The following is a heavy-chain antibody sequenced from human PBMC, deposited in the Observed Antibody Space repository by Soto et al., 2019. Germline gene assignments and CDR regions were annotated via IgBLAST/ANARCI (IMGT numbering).Heavy chain of an antibody. D-gene: IGHD3-10*01. Sequence: SGPTLVNPTETLTLTCTVSGFSLSNARMGVSWIRQPPGKALEWLAHIFSNDEKSYSTSLKSRLTISKDTSKSQVVLTMTNMDPVDTATYYCARLTYYYGSGSPRPFDYWGQGTLVTVSS. CDR3: ARLTYYYGSGSPRPFDY. V-gene: IGHV2-26*01. J-gene: IGHJ4*02. CDR1: GFSLSNARMG. CDR2: IFSNDEK.